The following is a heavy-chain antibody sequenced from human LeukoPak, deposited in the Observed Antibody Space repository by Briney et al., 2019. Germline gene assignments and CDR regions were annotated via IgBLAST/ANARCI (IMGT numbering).Heavy chain of an antibody. J-gene: IGHJ4*02. CDR1: GFLFSSYS. Sequence: GESLRLSCAASGFLFSSYSMNWVRQAPGKGLEWVSYISGGSSTIYYADSVKGRFTISRDNAKNSLDLQMNSLRAEDSAVYYCARERIWNGYYFFDYWGQGTLVIVSS. V-gene: IGHV3-48*01. D-gene: IGHD3-3*01. CDR2: ISGGSSTI. CDR3: ARERIWNGYYFFDY.